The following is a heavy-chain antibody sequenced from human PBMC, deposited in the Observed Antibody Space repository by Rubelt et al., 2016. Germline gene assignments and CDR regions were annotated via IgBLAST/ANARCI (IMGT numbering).Heavy chain of an antibody. CDR3: ARVACSSTCLVDY. V-gene: IGHV3-23*01. Sequence: SRGGLVQPGGSLRVSCAASGFTFSRYAMNWVRQAPGKGLEWVAAISGSGGSTFYADSVQGRFTISRDNAKNSLYLQMNSLRAEDTAVYYCARVACSSTCLVDYWGQGTLVTVSS. D-gene: IGHD2-2*01. CDR2: ISGSGGST. J-gene: IGHJ4*02. CDR1: GFTFSRYA.